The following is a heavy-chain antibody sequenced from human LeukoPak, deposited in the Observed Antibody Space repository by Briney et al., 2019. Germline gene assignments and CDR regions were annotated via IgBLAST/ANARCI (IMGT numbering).Heavy chain of an antibody. J-gene: IGHJ3*02. CDR1: GYSFTSYW. CDR3: ARMTPGSDGAFDI. D-gene: IGHD3-10*01. V-gene: IGHV5-51*01. CDR2: IYPGDSGT. Sequence: GESLKISCKGSGYSFTSYWVGWGRQMPGKGLEWMGIIYPGDSGTRYSPSFQGQVTISADKSIGTAYMQWSSLKASDTAMYYCARMTPGSDGAFDIWGQGTMVTVSS.